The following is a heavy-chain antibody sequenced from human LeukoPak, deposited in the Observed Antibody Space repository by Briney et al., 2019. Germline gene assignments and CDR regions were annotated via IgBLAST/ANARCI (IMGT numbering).Heavy chain of an antibody. J-gene: IGHJ4*02. Sequence: ASVKVSCKASGGTFSSYAISWVRQAPGQGLEWMGGIISIFGTANYAQKFQGRVTITTDESTSTAYMELSSLRSEDTAVYYCAREIWFGELLSDYWGQGTLVTVSS. D-gene: IGHD3-10*01. CDR1: GGTFSSYA. V-gene: IGHV1-69*05. CDR2: IISIFGTA. CDR3: AREIWFGELLSDY.